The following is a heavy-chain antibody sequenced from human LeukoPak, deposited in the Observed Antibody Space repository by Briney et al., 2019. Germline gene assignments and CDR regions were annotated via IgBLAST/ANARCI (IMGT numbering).Heavy chain of an antibody. CDR2: ISGSGGST. CDR1: AFTFSSYA. D-gene: IGHD2-2*01. J-gene: IGHJ4*02. CDR3: ARDWYHAIDY. Sequence: PGGSLRLSCAASAFTFSSYAMSWVRQAPGKGLEWVSAISGSGGSTYYEDSVKGRFTISRDNAKNTLYLQMNSLRVDDTAVYYCARDWYHAIDYWGQGTLVTVSS. V-gene: IGHV3-23*01.